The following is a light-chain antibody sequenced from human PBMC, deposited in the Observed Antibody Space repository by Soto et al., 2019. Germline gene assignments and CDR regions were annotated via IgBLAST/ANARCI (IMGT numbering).Light chain of an antibody. CDR3: QQSYCSPPT. J-gene: IGKJ1*01. CDR2: AAS. Sequence: DIQMTQSPSSLSASVEDRVIITCRASQSISNHLNWYQQKPGKAPKLLIFAASSLQSVVPSRFSGSRSWPDFTLTISSLQPEDFATYDCQQSYCSPPTFGQGTKVEIK. CDR1: QSISNH. V-gene: IGKV1-39*01.